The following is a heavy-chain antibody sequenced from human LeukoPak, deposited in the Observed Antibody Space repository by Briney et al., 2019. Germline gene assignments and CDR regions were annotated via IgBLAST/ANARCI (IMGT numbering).Heavy chain of an antibody. CDR1: GFTFSSYG. Sequence: GGSLRLSCAASGFTFSSYGMHWVRQAPGKGLEWVVVIWYDGSNKYYADSVKGRFTISRDNSKNTLYLQMNSLRAEDTAVYYCAKPYDFWSNYFDYWGQGTLVTVSS. CDR2: IWYDGSNK. CDR3: AKPYDFWSNYFDY. V-gene: IGHV3-33*06. D-gene: IGHD3-3*01. J-gene: IGHJ4*02.